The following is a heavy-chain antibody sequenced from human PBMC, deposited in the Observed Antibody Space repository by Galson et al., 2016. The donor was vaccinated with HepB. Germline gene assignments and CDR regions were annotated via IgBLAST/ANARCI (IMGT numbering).Heavy chain of an antibody. CDR3: ARRREGYYGMDV. CDR1: GYNFADYW. D-gene: IGHD5-24*01. J-gene: IGHJ6*02. V-gene: IGHV5-51*01. CDR2: IYPDDSQT. Sequence: EVKRPGESLKISCQGSGYNFADYWIGWVRQMPGKGLEWMGIIYPDDSQTTYSPSFQGQVTFSADRSINTAYLQWSRLQASDTAMYFCARRREGYYGMDVWGQGTTVIVSS.